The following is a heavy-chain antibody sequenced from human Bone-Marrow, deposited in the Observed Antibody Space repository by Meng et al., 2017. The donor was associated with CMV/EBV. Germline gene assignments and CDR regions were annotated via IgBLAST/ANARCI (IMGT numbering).Heavy chain of an antibody. CDR3: ARDIAYCSSTSCPPDF. D-gene: IGHD2-2*01. J-gene: IGHJ4*02. Sequence: SETLSLTCTVSGGSISSGGYYWSWIRQHPGKGLEWIGYIYYSGSTYYNPSLKSRVTISVDTSKNQFSLKLSSVTAADTAVYYCARDIAYCSSTSCPPDFWGQGTLVTVSS. CDR2: IYYSGST. V-gene: IGHV4-31*03. CDR1: GGSISSGGYY.